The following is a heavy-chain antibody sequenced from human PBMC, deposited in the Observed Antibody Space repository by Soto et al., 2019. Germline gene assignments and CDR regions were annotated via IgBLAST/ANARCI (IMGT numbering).Heavy chain of an antibody. CDR1: GFTFSSYN. J-gene: IGHJ4*02. D-gene: IGHD2-15*01. Sequence: EVQLVESGEGLVQPGGSLRLSCAASGFTFSSYNIHWIRQAPGKGLEFVSAISRSGDSTYYADSVKGRFTITRDNSKNTVWLQMGSLRAEDMAVYYCARVRCSSGQCYYFDYWGRGALVSVSS. CDR3: ARVRCSSGQCYYFDY. V-gene: IGHV3-64*02. CDR2: ISRSGDST.